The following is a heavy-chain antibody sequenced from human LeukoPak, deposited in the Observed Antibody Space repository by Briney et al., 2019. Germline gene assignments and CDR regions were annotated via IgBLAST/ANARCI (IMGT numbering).Heavy chain of an antibody. CDR1: GFTFSSYA. V-gene: IGHV3-23*01. CDR3: ARLGYCRGGSCPVGMDV. J-gene: IGHJ6*04. Sequence: GGSLRLSCAASGFTFSSYAMSWVRQAPGKGLEWVSAISGSGGSTYYADSVKGRFTISRDNSKNALYLQMNSLRAEDTAVYYCARLGYCRGGSCPVGMDVWGKGTTVTVSS. CDR2: ISGSGGST. D-gene: IGHD2-15*01.